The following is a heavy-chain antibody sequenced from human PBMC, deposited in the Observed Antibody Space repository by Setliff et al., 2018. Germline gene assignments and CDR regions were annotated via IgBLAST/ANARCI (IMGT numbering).Heavy chain of an antibody. CDR1: GGSFSDYY. D-gene: IGHD1-26*01. V-gene: IGHV4-34*09. J-gene: IGHJ4*02. CDR3: ARDNTIVGATDY. Sequence: LSLTCTVYGGSFSDYYWGWVRQPPGKGLEWIGEINHSGSTNYIPSLKSRVTISVDTTKNQFSLKLSSVTAADTAVYFCARDNTIVGATDYWGQGTLVTVS. CDR2: INHSGST.